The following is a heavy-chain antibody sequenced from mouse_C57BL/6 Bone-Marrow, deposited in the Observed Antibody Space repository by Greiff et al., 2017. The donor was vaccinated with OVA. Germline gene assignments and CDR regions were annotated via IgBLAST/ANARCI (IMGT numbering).Heavy chain of an antibody. CDR1: GFNIKDDY. V-gene: IGHV14-4*01. Sequence: EVQLQQSGAELVRPGASVKLSCTASGFNIKDDYMHWVKQRPEQGLEWIGWIDPENGDTEYASKFQGKATITADTSSNTAYLQLSSLTSEDTAVYYCTAYCSNYVAYWGQGTLVTVSA. CDR2: IDPENGDT. D-gene: IGHD2-5*01. CDR3: TAYCSNYVAY. J-gene: IGHJ3*01.